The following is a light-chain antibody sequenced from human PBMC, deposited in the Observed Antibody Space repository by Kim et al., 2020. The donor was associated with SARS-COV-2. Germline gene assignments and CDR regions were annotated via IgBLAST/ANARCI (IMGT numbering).Light chain of an antibody. CDR3: EQHSKCCI. CDR1: QSVSTY. Sequence: EIVLTQSPATLSLSPGERATLSCRASQSVSTYLAWYQQKPGQAPRLLIYDTSNRATDIPARFSGSGSGTDFTLTISSLEPEDYAVYYCEQHSKCCICGQGNELEI. J-gene: IGKJ2*02. V-gene: IGKV3-11*01. CDR2: DTS.